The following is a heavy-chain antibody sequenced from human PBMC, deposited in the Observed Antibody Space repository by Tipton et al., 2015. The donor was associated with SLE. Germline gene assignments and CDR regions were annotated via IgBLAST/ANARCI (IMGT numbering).Heavy chain of an antibody. J-gene: IGHJ4*02. Sequence: TLSLTCTVSGGSISSHYWSWIRQPPGKGLEWIGYIYYSGSTYYNPSLKSRVTISVDTSKNQFSLKLSSVTAADTAVYYCARGNYYYDSSGYYYIYWGQGTLVTVSS. CDR3: ARGNYYYDSSGYYYIY. CDR1: GGSISSHY. V-gene: IGHV4-59*11. CDR2: IYYSGST. D-gene: IGHD3-22*01.